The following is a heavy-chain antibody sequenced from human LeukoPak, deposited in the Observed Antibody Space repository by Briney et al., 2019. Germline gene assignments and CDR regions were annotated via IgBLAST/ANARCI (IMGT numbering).Heavy chain of an antibody. CDR1: GVTFSGYS. Sequence: GGSLRLSCAASGVTFSGYSLNWVRQAPGKGLEWVSSISSSSSYIYYADSVKGRFTISRDNAKNSLHLQMNSLRAEDTAVYYCAREPDGNFDYWGQGTLVTVSS. CDR2: ISSSSSYI. CDR3: AREPDGNFDY. V-gene: IGHV3-21*01. D-gene: IGHD1-14*01. J-gene: IGHJ4*02.